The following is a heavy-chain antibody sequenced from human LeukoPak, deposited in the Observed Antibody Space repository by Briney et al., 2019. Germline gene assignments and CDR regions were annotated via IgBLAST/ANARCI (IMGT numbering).Heavy chain of an antibody. D-gene: IGHD1-1*01. CDR1: GYTFTSYG. Sequence: GASVKVSCKASGYTFTSYGISWVRQAPGQGLEWMGWISGYNGNTNYAQKFQGRVTMITDTSTSTADMELRSLTSDDTAVYYCARGSNWNDAIDYWGQGTLVTVSS. J-gene: IGHJ4*02. CDR3: ARGSNWNDAIDY. V-gene: IGHV1-18*01. CDR2: ISGYNGNT.